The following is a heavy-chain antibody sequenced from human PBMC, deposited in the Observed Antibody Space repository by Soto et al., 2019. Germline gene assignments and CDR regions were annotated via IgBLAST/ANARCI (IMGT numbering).Heavy chain of an antibody. V-gene: IGHV4-30-4*01. Sequence: PSETLSLTCTVSGGSISSGDYYWSWIRQPPGKGLEWIGYIYYSGSTYYNPSLKSRVAISVDTSKNQFSLKLSSVTAADTAVYYCARVVGLLRFLEWYPGWFDPWGKGTLGTVSS. D-gene: IGHD3-3*01. J-gene: IGHJ5*02. CDR3: ARVVGLLRFLEWYPGWFDP. CDR2: IYYSGST. CDR1: GGSISSGDYY.